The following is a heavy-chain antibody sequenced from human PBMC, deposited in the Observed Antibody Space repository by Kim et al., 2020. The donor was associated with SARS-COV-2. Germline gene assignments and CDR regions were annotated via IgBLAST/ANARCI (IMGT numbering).Heavy chain of an antibody. CDR1: GYTFTNFD. J-gene: IGHJ5*02. V-gene: IGHV1-8*01. D-gene: IGHD3-10*01. CDR3: GRAPDTAGSGTYGAWFDP. Sequence: ASVKVSCKASGYTFTNFDINWVRQASGQGLEWMGWMNPKTNNAGSAQKFQGRVTMTWDTSISTAYMELSSLRSEDTAVYYCGRAPDTAGSGTYGAWFDP. CDR2: MNPKTNNA.